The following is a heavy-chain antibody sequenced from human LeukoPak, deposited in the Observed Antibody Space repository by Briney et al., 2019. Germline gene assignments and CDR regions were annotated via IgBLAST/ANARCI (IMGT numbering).Heavy chain of an antibody. Sequence: GGSLRLSCAASGFTFSSYGMSWVRQAPGKGLEWVSAISGSGGSTYYADSVKGRFTISRDNSKNTLYLQMNSLRAEDTAVYYCAKGGSPRLTGYSSGWYFASFDYWGQGTLVTVSS. CDR2: ISGSGGST. J-gene: IGHJ4*02. V-gene: IGHV3-23*01. D-gene: IGHD6-19*01. CDR1: GFTFSSYG. CDR3: AKGGSPRLTGYSSGWYFASFDY.